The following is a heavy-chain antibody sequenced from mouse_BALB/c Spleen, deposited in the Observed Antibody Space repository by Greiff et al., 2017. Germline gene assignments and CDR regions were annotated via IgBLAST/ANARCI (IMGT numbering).Heavy chain of an antibody. CDR3: ARCTTANWFAY. Sequence: QVQLQQSGAELAKPGASVKMSCKASGYTFTSYWMHWVKQRPGQGLEWIGYINPSTGYTEYNQKFKDKATLTADKSSSTAYMQLSSLTSDDSAVYYCARCTTANWFAYWGQGTLVTVSA. J-gene: IGHJ3*01. D-gene: IGHD1-2*01. V-gene: IGHV1-7*01. CDR1: GYTFTSYW. CDR2: INPSTGYT.